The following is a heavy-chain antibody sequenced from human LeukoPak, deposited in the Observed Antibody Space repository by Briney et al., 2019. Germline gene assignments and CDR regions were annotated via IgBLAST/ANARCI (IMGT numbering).Heavy chain of an antibody. J-gene: IGHJ3*02. V-gene: IGHV3-23*01. Sequence: TGGSLRLSCAASGFTFNSYAMSWVRQAPGKGLEWVSAISGSGGSTYYADSVKGRFTISRDNSKNTLYLQMNSLRAEDTAVYYCAKGPPGSSTVTTLGAFGIWGQGTMVTVSS. CDR2: ISGSGGST. CDR1: GFTFNSYA. D-gene: IGHD4-17*01. CDR3: AKGPPGSSTVTTLGAFGI.